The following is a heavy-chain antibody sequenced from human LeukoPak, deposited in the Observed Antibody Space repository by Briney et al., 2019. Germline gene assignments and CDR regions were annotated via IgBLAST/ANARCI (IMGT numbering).Heavy chain of an antibody. J-gene: IGHJ4*01. CDR3: ARHRDYYDT. V-gene: IGHV4-59*08. CDR2: IYSSGSA. D-gene: IGHD3-22*01. Sequence: SETLSLTCTVSGASINNNFWTWIRQPPGKGLEWIGYIYSSGSANYNPSLKSRIIISGDTSKNQISLNLTSVTAADTAVYFCARHRDYYDTWGHGTLVTVSS. CDR1: GASINNNF.